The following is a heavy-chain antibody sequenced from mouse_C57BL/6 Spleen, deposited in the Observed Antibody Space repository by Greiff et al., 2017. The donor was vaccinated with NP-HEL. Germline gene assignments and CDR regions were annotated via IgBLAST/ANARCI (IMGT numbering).Heavy chain of an antibody. CDR2: IDPSDSYT. J-gene: IGHJ2*01. CDR3: ARDYGSQYYFDY. D-gene: IGHD1-1*01. Sequence: VQLQQPGAELVMPGASVKLSCKASGYTFTSYWMHWVKQRPGQGLEWIGEIDPSDSYTNYNQKFKGKSTLTVDKSSSTAYMQLSSLTSEDSAVYYCARDYGSQYYFDYWGQGTTLTVSS. CDR1: GYTFTSYW. V-gene: IGHV1-69*01.